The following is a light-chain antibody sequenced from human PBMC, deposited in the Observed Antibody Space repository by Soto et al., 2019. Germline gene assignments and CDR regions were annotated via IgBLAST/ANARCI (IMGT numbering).Light chain of an antibody. J-gene: IGKJ1*01. V-gene: IGKV1-9*01. CDR3: QQLNSDPWT. Sequence: IQLTQSPSSLSASVGDRVTITCRASQGIDTFLAWYQQKPGKAPKLLIYAASTLQSGVPSRFSGRGSGTDFTLTIRSLQPEDFATSYCQQLNSDPWTFGQGTNVDIK. CDR2: AAS. CDR1: QGIDTF.